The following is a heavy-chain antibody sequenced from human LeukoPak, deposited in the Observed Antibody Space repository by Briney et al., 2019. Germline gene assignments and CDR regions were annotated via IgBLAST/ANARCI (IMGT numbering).Heavy chain of an antibody. Sequence: GGSLRLSCAASGFTVSSNYMSWVRQAPGKGLEWVSVIYSGGSTYYADSVKGRFTISRDNSKNTLYLQMNSLRAEDTAVYYCAKDLALYSNYAFDYWGQGTLVTVSS. V-gene: IGHV3-53*05. D-gene: IGHD4-11*01. CDR2: IYSGGST. CDR3: AKDLALYSNYAFDY. J-gene: IGHJ4*02. CDR1: GFTVSSNY.